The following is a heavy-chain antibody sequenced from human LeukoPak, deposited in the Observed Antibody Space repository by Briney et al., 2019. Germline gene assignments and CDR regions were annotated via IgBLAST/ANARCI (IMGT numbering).Heavy chain of an antibody. J-gene: IGHJ4*02. Sequence: KPSETLSLTCAVYGGSFSGYYWSWIRQPPGKGLEWIGEINHSGSTNYNPSLKSRVTISVDTSKNQFSLKLSSVTAADTAVYYCARGLRVLDYWGQGTLVTVPS. CDR2: INHSGST. V-gene: IGHV4-34*01. D-gene: IGHD2-8*01. CDR3: ARGLRVLDY. CDR1: GGSFSGYY.